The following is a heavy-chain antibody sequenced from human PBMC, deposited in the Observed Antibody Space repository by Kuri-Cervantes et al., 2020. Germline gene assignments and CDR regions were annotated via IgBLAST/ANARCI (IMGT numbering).Heavy chain of an antibody. D-gene: IGHD3-22*01. CDR2: IPYGGSNK. V-gene: IGHV3-30-3*01. CDR3: ARCLNYYDSSGYYSIDAFDI. J-gene: IGHJ3*02. Sequence: GESLKISCAASGFTFSSYAMHWVRQAPGKGLEWVAVIPYGGSNKYYADSVKGRFTISRDNSKNTLYLQMNSLRAEDTAVYYCARCLNYYDSSGYYSIDAFDIWGQGTMVTVSS. CDR1: GFTFSSYA.